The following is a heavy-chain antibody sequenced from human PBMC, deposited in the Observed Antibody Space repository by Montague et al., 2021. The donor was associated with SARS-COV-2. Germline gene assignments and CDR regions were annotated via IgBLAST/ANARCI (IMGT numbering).Heavy chain of an antibody. CDR2: ITSDGGII. CDR1: GFTFSRHE. D-gene: IGHD3-10*01. J-gene: IGHJ6*02. V-gene: IGHV3-48*03. CDR3: ATLARGLFDHGMDV. Sequence: SLRLPCAASGFTFSRHEVNWVRQAPGKGLEWVSYITSDGGIIYYADFVEGRFTISRDNAKNSLYLHMNSLRVGDTAVYYCATLARGLFDHGMDVWGQGTTVTVSS.